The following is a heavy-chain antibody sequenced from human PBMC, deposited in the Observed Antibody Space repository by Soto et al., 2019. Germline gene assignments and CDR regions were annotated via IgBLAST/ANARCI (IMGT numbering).Heavy chain of an antibody. CDR2: NSYSGST. CDR1: GGSTSSYY. V-gene: IGHV4-59*08. Sequence: QVQLQESGPGLVKPSETLSLTCTVTGGSTSSYYWSWLRQPPGKGLEWIGYNSYSGSTDYNPSLKSRVTISVDPATNQFSLKLSSATAADTAVYYCARHGGSYSFDYWGQGTLVTVSS. J-gene: IGHJ4*02. D-gene: IGHD1-26*01. CDR3: ARHGGSYSFDY.